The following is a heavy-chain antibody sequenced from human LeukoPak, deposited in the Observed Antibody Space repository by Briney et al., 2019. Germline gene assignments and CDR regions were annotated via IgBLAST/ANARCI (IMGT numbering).Heavy chain of an antibody. CDR3: ARGHGTISPRGYYYYYMDV. D-gene: IGHD3-3*01. V-gene: IGHV4-34*01. CDR1: GGSFSGYY. CDR2: INHSGST. Sequence: SETLSLTCAVCGGSFSGYYWSWIRQPPGKGLEWIGEINHSGSTNYNPSLKSRVTISVDTSKNQFSLKLSSVTAADTAVYYCARGHGTISPRGYYYYYMDVWGKGTTVTVSS. J-gene: IGHJ6*03.